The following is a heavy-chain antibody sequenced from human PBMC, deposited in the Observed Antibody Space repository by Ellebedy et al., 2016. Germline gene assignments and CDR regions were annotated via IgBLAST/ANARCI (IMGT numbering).Heavy chain of an antibody. J-gene: IGHJ5*02. V-gene: IGHV4-59*01. CDR3: ARRAGAVTLSWFDP. CDR2: IYYSGST. CDR1: GGSISSYY. D-gene: IGHD4-17*01. Sequence: SETLSLTXTVSGGSISSYYWSWIRQPPGKGLEWIGYIYYSGSTNYNPSLKSRVTISVDTSKNQFSLKLSSVTAADTAVYYCARRAGAVTLSWFDPWGQGTLVTVSS.